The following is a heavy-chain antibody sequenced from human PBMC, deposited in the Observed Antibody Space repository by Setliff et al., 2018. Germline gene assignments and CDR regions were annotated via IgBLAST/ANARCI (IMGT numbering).Heavy chain of an antibody. V-gene: IGHV4-61*02. D-gene: IGHD1-1*01. CDR3: ARESAGDESVRHLYYTDV. CDR2: VYSSVYSSGIT. CDR1: GGSIGSGSHY. J-gene: IGHJ6*03. Sequence: LSLTCTVSGGSIGSGSHYWSWIRQPAGRGLEWVGRVYSSVYSSGITSYNPSLKSRVTISMDTSKNQFSLGLTSVTAADTAVYYCARESAGDESVRHLYYTDVWGRGTTVTVSS.